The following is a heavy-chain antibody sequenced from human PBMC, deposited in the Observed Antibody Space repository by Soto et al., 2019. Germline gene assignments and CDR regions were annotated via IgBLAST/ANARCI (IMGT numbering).Heavy chain of an antibody. CDR2: IYYRGSS. CDR1: GASISKYY. CDR3: AREKWSDGKYFDY. D-gene: IGHD1-26*01. Sequence: TPSLTCTVTGASISKYYRSWIRHPPWKGIEWIGYIYYRGSSSYNPSLKSRVTLSLDTYKNQFSLRLTSVTAEDTAVYYCAREKWSDGKYFDYWGQGIMVRVYS. V-gene: IGHV4-59*01. J-gene: IGHJ4*02.